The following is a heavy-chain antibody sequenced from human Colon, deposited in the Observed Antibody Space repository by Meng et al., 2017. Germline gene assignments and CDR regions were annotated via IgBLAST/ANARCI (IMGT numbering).Heavy chain of an antibody. CDR1: GFTFDSYA. CDR3: AKDYSYDSGGYHLGGLLPH. V-gene: IGHV3-9*01. D-gene: IGHD3-22*01. CDR2: ISWNSATI. Sequence: GGSLRLSCAASGFTFDSYAMHWVRQVPGKGLEWVSGISWNSATIVYADSVKGRFTISRDNAKSSLYLQMNSLRAEDTALYFCAKDYSYDSGGYHLGGLLPHWGQGTLVTVSS. J-gene: IGHJ1*01.